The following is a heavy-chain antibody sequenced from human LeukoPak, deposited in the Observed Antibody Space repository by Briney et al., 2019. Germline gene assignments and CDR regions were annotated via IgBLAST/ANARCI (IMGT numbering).Heavy chain of an antibody. V-gene: IGHV3-49*04. CDR2: IRSKAYGGTT. D-gene: IGHD2-2*01. Sequence: GGSLRLSCTASGFTFGDYAMSWVRRAPGKGLEWVGFIRSKAYGGTTEYAASVKGRFTISRDDSKSIAYLQMNSLKTEDTAVYYCTRDIPPYCSSTSCLVFWGQGTLVTVSS. CDR1: GFTFGDYA. J-gene: IGHJ4*02. CDR3: TRDIPPYCSSTSCLVF.